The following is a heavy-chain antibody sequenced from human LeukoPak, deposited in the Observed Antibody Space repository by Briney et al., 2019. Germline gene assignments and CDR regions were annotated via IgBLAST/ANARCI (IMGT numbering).Heavy chain of an antibody. D-gene: IGHD1-1*01. Sequence: SETLSLTCTVSGGSISSYYWSWIRQPPGKGLEWIGYIYYSGSTNYNPSLKSRVTISVDTSKNQFSLKLSSVTAADTAVYYCAREYNPDAFDIWGQGTMVTVSS. J-gene: IGHJ3*02. V-gene: IGHV4-59*01. CDR3: AREYNPDAFDI. CDR1: GGSISSYY. CDR2: IYYSGST.